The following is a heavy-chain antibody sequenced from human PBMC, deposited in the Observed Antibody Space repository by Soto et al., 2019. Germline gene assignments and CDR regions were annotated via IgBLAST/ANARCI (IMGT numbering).Heavy chain of an antibody. CDR1: GGTFSSYT. CDR2: IIPILGIA. V-gene: IGHV1-69*02. CDR3: ATVLCSSTSYYSGWFDP. Sequence: QVQLVQSGAEVKKPGSSVKVSCKASGGTFSSYTISWVRQAPGQGLEWMGRIIPILGIANYAQKFQGRVTITADKSTSTAYMELSSLRSEDTAVYYCATVLCSSTSYYSGWFDPWGQGTLVTVSS. J-gene: IGHJ5*02. D-gene: IGHD2-2*01.